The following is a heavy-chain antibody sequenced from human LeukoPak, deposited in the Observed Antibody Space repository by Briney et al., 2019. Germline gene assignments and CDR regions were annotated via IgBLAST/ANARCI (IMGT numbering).Heavy chain of an antibody. CDR2: MNPNSGNT. CDR3: ARSIETLTYSSSWYFHVDY. CDR1: GYTFTSYD. Sequence: ASVKVSCKASGYTFTSYDINWVRQATGQGLEWMGWMNPNSGNTGYAQKFQGRVTMTRNTSISTAYMELSSLRSEDTAVYYCARSIETLTYSSSWYFHVDYWGQGTLVTVSS. J-gene: IGHJ4*02. V-gene: IGHV1-8*01. D-gene: IGHD6-13*01.